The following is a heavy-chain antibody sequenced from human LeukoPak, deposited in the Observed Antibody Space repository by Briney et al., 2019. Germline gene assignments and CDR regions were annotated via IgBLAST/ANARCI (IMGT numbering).Heavy chain of an antibody. CDR3: ARAEADSSSSPWYYYYYMDV. CDR1: GGTFSSYA. J-gene: IGHJ6*03. Sequence: SVKVSCKASGGTFSSYAISWVRQAPGQGLEWMGGIIPIFGTANYAQKFQGRVTITADESTSTAYMELSSLRSEDTAVYYCARAEADSSSSPWYYYYYMDVWGKGTTVTVSS. CDR2: IIPIFGTA. V-gene: IGHV1-69*13. D-gene: IGHD6-6*01.